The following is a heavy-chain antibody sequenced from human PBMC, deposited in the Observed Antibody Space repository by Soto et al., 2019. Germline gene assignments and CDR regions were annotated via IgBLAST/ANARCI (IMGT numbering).Heavy chain of an antibody. V-gene: IGHV3-48*03. Sequence: GGSLRLSCAASGFTFSSYEMNWVRQAPGKGLEWVSYITSSGSTIYYADSVKGRFTISRDNAKNSLYLQMNSLRAEDTAVYYCARRNSPVNVYWGHGTLVTVSS. J-gene: IGHJ4*01. CDR3: ARRNSPVNVY. CDR1: GFTFSSYE. D-gene: IGHD2-21*01. CDR2: ITSSGSTI.